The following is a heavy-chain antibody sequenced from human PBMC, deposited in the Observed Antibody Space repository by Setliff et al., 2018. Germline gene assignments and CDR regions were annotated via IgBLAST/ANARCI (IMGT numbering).Heavy chain of an antibody. CDR1: GGSISSYY. Sequence: SETLSLTCTVSGGSISSYYWSWIRQPPGKGLEWIGYINYSGSTNYNPSLKSRVTISEDMSKNQFSLKLSSVTAADTAVYYCARQPYSTTYYYYYYYMDVWGKGTTVTVSS. D-gene: IGHD6-13*01. CDR3: ARQPYSTTYYYYYYYMDV. V-gene: IGHV4-59*08. J-gene: IGHJ6*03. CDR2: INYSGST.